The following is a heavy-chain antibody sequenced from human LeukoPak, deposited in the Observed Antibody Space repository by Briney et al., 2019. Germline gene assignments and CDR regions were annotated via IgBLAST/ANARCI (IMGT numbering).Heavy chain of an antibody. CDR2: IYPGDSDT. J-gene: IGHJ4*02. CDR3: ARLHNSSSWHGGFDY. D-gene: IGHD6-13*01. V-gene: IGHV5-51*01. Sequence: GESLKISCKGSGYSFTSYWIGWVRQVPGKGLEWMGIIYPGDSDTRYSPSFQGQVTISADKSISTAYLQWSSLKASDTAMYYCARLHNSSSWHGGFDYWGQGTLVTVSS. CDR1: GYSFTSYW.